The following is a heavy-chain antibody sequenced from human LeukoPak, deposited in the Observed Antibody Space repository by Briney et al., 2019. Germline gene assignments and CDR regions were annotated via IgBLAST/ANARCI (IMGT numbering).Heavy chain of an antibody. D-gene: IGHD6-13*01. Sequence: SQTLSLTCTVSGGSISSGDYYWSWIRQPPGKGLEWIGYIHHSGSTYYYNPSLKSRVTMSVDTSKNQFSLKLSSVGAADTTVYYCVRDRSRPNPFFDSWGQGTLVTVSS. J-gene: IGHJ4*02. CDR2: IHHSGSTY. CDR3: VRDRSRPNPFFDS. CDR1: GGSISSGDYY. V-gene: IGHV4-30-4*01.